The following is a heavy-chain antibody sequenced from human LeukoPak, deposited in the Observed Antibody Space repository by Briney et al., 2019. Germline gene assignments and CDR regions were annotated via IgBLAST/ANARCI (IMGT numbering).Heavy chain of an antibody. V-gene: IGHV4-39*01. J-gene: IGHJ3*02. Sequence: PSETLSLTCTVSGGSIRSSSHYWGWIRQPPGKGLEWIGSIYYSGSTYYNPSLKSRVTISVDTSKNQFSLKLSSVTAADTAVYYCAREPYYASGSYYPIWGQGTLVTVSS. CDR1: GGSIRSSSHY. D-gene: IGHD3-10*01. CDR2: IYYSGST. CDR3: AREPYYASGSYYPI.